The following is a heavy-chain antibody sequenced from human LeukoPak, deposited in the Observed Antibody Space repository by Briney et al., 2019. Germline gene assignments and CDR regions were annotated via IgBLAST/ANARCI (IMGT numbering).Heavy chain of an antibody. Sequence: GGSLRLSCTASGFTFGVYAMSWVRQAPGKGLEWITFIRSKAYGGTAEYAASVRGRFTFSRDDSKSIAYLQLNSLKTEDTAIYYCARSTYSSSYYVVFDYWGQGTLVTVSS. CDR2: IRSKAYGGTA. V-gene: IGHV3-49*04. CDR3: ARSTYSSSYYVVFDY. J-gene: IGHJ4*02. D-gene: IGHD6-13*01. CDR1: GFTFGVYA.